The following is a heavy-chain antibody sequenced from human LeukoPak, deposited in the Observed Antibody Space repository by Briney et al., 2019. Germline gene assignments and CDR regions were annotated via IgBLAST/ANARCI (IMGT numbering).Heavy chain of an antibody. V-gene: IGHV4-61*01. CDR2: IYYSGST. D-gene: IGHD1-26*01. CDR3: ARDLSGSYPLDAFDI. J-gene: IGHJ3*02. Sequence: PSETLSLTCTVSGGSISSSSYYWGWIRQPPGKGLEWIGYIYYSGSTNYNPSLKSRVTISVDTSKNQFSLKLSSVTAAATAVYYCARDLSGSYPLDAFDIWGQGTMVTVSS. CDR1: GGSISSSSYY.